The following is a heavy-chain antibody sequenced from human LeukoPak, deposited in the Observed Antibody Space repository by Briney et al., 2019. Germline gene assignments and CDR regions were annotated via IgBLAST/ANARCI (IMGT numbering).Heavy chain of an antibody. D-gene: IGHD3-10*01. V-gene: IGHV3-23*01. CDR1: GFTFSSYA. CDR2: ISGSGGST. CDR3: ARVIRFGELFYYYYYMDV. J-gene: IGHJ6*03. Sequence: LPGGSLRLSCAASGFTFSSYAMSWVRQAPGKGLEWVSAISGSGGSTYYADSVKGRFTISRDNAKNSLYLQMNSLRAEDTAVYYCARVIRFGELFYYYYYMDVWGKGTTVTVSS.